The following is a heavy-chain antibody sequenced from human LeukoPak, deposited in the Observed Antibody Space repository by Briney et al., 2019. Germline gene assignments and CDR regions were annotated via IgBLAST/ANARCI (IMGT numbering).Heavy chain of an antibody. CDR2: INPNSGGT. J-gene: IGHJ5*02. CDR3: ARIPYDSSGYRPA. CDR1: GYTFTGYY. D-gene: IGHD3-22*01. V-gene: IGHV1-2*02. Sequence: ASVKVSCKASGYTFTGYYMHWVRQAPGQGFEWMGWINPNSGGTNYAQKFQGRVTMTRDTSISTAYMELSRLRSDDTAVYYCARIPYDSSGYRPAWGQGTLVTVSS.